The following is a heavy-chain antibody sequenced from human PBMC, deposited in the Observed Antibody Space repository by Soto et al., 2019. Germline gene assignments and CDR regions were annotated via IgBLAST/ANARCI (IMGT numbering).Heavy chain of an antibody. CDR1: GGTFSSYA. D-gene: IGHD5-18*01. J-gene: IGHJ3*02. CDR2: IIPIFGTA. Sequence: QVQLVQSGAEVKKPGSSVKVSCKASGGTFSSYAISWVRQAPGQGLEWMGGIIPIFGTANYAQKFQGRVTITTADPTSTASMQLSSLRAEDTAVYYRARDRRGYSHDLNPFHIWAKGTMLTVSS. CDR3: ARDRRGYSHDLNPFHI. V-gene: IGHV1-69*05.